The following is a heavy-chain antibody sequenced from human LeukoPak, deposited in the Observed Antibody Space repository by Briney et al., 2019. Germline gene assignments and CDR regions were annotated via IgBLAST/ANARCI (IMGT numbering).Heavy chain of an antibody. J-gene: IGHJ4*01. CDR1: GGSISTAHW. CDR2: IYHRGNS. CDR3: ARAFHPPDFAFGRAPYYFDL. Sequence: PSGTLSLTCAVSGGSISTAHWWNWVRQSPGKGLERIGEIYHRGNSNYNPSLKSRVSISVDTSKNQFSLKMTSLTAADTAVYYCARAFHPPDFAFGRAPYYFDLWGQGTLVTVSS. V-gene: IGHV4-4*02. D-gene: IGHD3-16*01.